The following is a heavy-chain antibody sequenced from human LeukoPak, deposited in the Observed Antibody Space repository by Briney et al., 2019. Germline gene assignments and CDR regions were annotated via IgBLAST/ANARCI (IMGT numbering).Heavy chain of an antibody. CDR1: GGSVSSGSYY. Sequence: PSETLSLTCTVSGGSVSSGSYYWSWIRQPPGKGLEWIGYIYYSGSTNYNPSLKSRVTISVDTSKNQFSLKLSSVTAADTAVYYCARGRPPAYWRQGTLVTVSS. CDR2: IYYSGST. J-gene: IGHJ4*02. V-gene: IGHV4-61*01. CDR3: ARGRPPAY.